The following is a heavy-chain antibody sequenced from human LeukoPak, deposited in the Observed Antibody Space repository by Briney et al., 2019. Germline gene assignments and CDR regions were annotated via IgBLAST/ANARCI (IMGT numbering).Heavy chain of an antibody. CDR2: INPHSGGT. V-gene: IGHV1-2*02. J-gene: IGHJ4*02. CDR1: GFTFTDYY. Sequence: ASMKVSCKASGFTFTDYYIHWVRQAPGQGLEWMGYINPHSGGTSSPQKFQGRVAMTTDTSISSAYMELSSLISDDTAMFYCVREGNELLSKDFDYWGQGTLVTVSS. CDR3: VREGNELLSKDFDY. D-gene: IGHD2-21*02.